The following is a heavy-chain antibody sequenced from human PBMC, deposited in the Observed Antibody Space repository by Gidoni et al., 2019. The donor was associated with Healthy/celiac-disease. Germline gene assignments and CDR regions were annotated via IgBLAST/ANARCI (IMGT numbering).Heavy chain of an antibody. D-gene: IGHD3-10*01. V-gene: IGHV4-59*01. Sequence: QVQLQESGPGLVKPSETLSLTCAGAGGSISSYYWRWIRQAPGKGLESIGYIYYSGSTNYNPSLKSRVTISVDTSKIQFSLKLSSVTAADTAVYYCARDGLWFGELYPDYWGQGTLVTVSS. J-gene: IGHJ4*02. CDR1: GGSISSYY. CDR3: ARDGLWFGELYPDY. CDR2: IYYSGST.